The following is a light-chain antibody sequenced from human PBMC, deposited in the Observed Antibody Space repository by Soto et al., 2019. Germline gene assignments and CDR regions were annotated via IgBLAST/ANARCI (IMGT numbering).Light chain of an antibody. CDR2: SND. CDR3: SAWDASLNAVL. J-gene: IGLJ2*01. Sequence: QSVLSQPPSASGTPGQRVTTSCSGRSSNIGSNIVNWYQQLPGTAPKLLIYSNDQRPSGVPDRFSGSKSGTSASLAISGLQSEDEADYYCSAWDASLNAVLFGGGTQLTVL. V-gene: IGLV1-44*01. CDR1: SSNIGSNI.